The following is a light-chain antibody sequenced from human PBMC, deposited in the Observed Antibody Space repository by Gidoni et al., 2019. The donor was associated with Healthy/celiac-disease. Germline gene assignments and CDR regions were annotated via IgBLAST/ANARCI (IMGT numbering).Light chain of an antibody. V-gene: IGLV3-1*01. CDR1: KLGDKY. CDR2: QDS. Sequence: SYERTQPPAVSVSPGQTASIPCSGDKLGDKYACWYQQKPGQSPVLVIYQDSKRPSGIPERFSGSNSGNTATLTIRGTQAMDEADYYCQAWASSTSKVFGGGTKLTVL. J-gene: IGLJ2*01. CDR3: QAWASSTSKV.